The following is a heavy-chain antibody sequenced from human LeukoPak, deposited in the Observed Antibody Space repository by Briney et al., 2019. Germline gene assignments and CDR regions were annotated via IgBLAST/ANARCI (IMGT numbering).Heavy chain of an antibody. J-gene: IGHJ4*02. CDR2: IKQDGSEI. D-gene: IGHD2-2*01. V-gene: IGHV3-7*01. CDR1: GFTFSSFW. CDR3: ARDWWGLGDRNSASRYRLT. Sequence: GGSLRLSCAASGFTFSSFWMSWVRQAPGKGLEWVAIIKQDGSEIYYLDSVKGRFTISRDNAKNSLYLQMNSLKAEDTAVYYCARDWWGLGDRNSASRYRLTWGQGILVTVSS.